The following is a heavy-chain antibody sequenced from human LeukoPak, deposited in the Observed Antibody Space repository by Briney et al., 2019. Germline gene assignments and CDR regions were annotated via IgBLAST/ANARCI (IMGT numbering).Heavy chain of an antibody. CDR1: GGSISTSSYY. Sequence: SSETLSLTCTVSGGSISTSSYYWSWIRQPAGKGLEWIGRIYTSGSTNYNPSLKSRVTMSVDTSKNQFSLKLSSVTAADTAVYYCASQRDLRGYSFDPWGQGTLVTVSS. D-gene: IGHD6-25*01. CDR3: ASQRDLRGYSFDP. J-gene: IGHJ5*02. CDR2: IYTSGST. V-gene: IGHV4-61*02.